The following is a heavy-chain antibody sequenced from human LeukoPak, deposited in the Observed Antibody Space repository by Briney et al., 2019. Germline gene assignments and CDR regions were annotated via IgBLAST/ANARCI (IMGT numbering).Heavy chain of an antibody. Sequence: ASVKVSCKASGYTFTSYGISWVRQAPGQGLEWMGWISAYNGNTNYAQKLQGRVTMTTDTSTSTVYMELRSLRSDDTAVYYCARVAIFIVGAAYYFDYWGQGTLVTVSS. V-gene: IGHV1-18*01. CDR2: ISAYNGNT. D-gene: IGHD1-26*01. CDR3: ARVAIFIVGAAYYFDY. J-gene: IGHJ4*02. CDR1: GYTFTSYG.